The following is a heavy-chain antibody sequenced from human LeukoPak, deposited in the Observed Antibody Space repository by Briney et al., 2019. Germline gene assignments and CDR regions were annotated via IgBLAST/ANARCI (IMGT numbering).Heavy chain of an antibody. J-gene: IGHJ4*02. CDR1: GGSISSSSYY. V-gene: IGHV4-39*07. CDR3: ARDALVGAGDYFDY. Sequence: SETLSLTCTVSGGSISSSSYYWGWIRQPPGKGLEWIGSIYYSGSTYYNPSLKSRVTISVDTSKNQFSLKLSSVTAADTAVYYCARDALVGAGDYFDYWGQGTLVTVSS. CDR2: IYYSGST. D-gene: IGHD1-26*01.